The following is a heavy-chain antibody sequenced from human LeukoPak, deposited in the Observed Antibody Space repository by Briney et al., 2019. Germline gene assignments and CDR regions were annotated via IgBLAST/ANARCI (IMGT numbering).Heavy chain of an antibody. CDR3: ARGGGYYCDY. CDR2: IYHSGST. D-gene: IGHD3-22*01. J-gene: IGHJ4*02. CDR1: GGSISSGGYS. V-gene: IGHV4-30-2*01. Sequence: SETLSLTCAVSGGSISSGGYSWSWIRQPPGKGLEWIGYIYHSGSTYYNPSLKSRVTISVDRSKNQFSLKLSSVTAADTAVYYCARGGGYYCDYWGQGTLVTVSS.